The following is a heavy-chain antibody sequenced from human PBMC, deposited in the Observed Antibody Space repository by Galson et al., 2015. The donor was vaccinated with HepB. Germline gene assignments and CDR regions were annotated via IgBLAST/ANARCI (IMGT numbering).Heavy chain of an antibody. CDR1: GYSSTSYW. CDR3: AKHGATSSWYGNAFDV. D-gene: IGHD6-13*01. Sequence: QSGAEVKKPGESLRISCKGSGYSSTSYWISWVRQMPGKGLEWMGIISPGDSHTRYSPSFQGQVTISVDKSISTAYLQWSSLKASDTAMYYCAKHGATSSWYGNAFDVWGQGTMVTVSS. J-gene: IGHJ3*01. CDR2: ISPGDSHT. V-gene: IGHV5-51*01.